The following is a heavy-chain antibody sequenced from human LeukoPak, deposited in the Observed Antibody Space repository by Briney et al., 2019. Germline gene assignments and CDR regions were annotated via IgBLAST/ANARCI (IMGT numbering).Heavy chain of an antibody. CDR1: GFTFSSYS. CDR3: ARRSGSYQADFDY. D-gene: IGHD1-26*01. Sequence: GGSLRLSCAASGFTFSSYSMNWVRQAPGKGLEWVSYISGSGSTIYYADSVKGRFTISRDNAKNSLYLQMNSLGAEDTAVYYCARRSGSYQADFDYWGQGTLVTVSS. CDR2: ISGSGSTI. J-gene: IGHJ4*02. V-gene: IGHV3-48*04.